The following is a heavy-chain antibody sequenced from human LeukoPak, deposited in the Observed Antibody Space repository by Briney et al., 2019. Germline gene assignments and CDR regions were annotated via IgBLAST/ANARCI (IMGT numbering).Heavy chain of an antibody. D-gene: IGHD3-10*01. CDR2: IYSGGST. J-gene: IGHJ6*03. V-gene: IGHV3-66*01. CDR3: ASSGSGSYYSRFYYYLDV. CDR1: GFTVSSNY. Sequence: GGSLRLSCAASGFTVSSNYMNWVRQAPGKGLEWVSVIYSGGSTYYADSVKGRFTISRDNSKNTLYLQMNSLRAEDTAVYYCASSGSGSYYSRFYYYLDVWGKGTTVTISS.